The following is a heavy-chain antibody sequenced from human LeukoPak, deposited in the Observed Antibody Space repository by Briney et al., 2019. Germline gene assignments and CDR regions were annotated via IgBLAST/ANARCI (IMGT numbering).Heavy chain of an antibody. Sequence: SETLSLTCAVYGGSFSGYYWSWIRQPPGKGLKWIGEINHSGSTNYNPSLKSRVTISVDTSKNQFSLKLSSVTAADTAVYYCARVVVVPAANFCDYWGQGTLVTVSS. D-gene: IGHD2-2*01. V-gene: IGHV4-34*01. J-gene: IGHJ4*02. CDR3: ARVVVVPAANFCDY. CDR2: INHSGST. CDR1: GGSFSGYY.